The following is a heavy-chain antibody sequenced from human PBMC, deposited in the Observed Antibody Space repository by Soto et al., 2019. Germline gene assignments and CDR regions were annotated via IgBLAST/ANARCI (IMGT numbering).Heavy chain of an antibody. J-gene: IGHJ4*02. D-gene: IGHD4-17*01. CDR1: GYTFTSYD. CDR3: ATTLYGDNVDS. V-gene: IGHV1-8*01. Sequence: QVQLVQSGAEVKKPGASVKVSCKASGYTFTSYDINWVRQATGQGLGWMGWMNPNSGNTGYAQKVQGRGTMTRNTPISTANKELSSLRSEDTAVYHCATTLYGDNVDSWGQGTLVTVSS. CDR2: MNPNSGNT.